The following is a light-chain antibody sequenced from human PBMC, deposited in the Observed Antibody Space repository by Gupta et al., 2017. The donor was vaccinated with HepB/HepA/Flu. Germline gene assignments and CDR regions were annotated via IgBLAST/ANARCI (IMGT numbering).Light chain of an antibody. CDR3: SSYTSSSTLV. CDR2: DVS. V-gene: IGLV2-14*01. CDR1: SSDVGGYNY. Sequence: QSALTQPASVSGSPGQSITISCTGTSSDVGGYNYVSWYQQHPGKAPKLMSYDVSNRPSGVSNRFSGSKSGNTASLTISGLQAEDEAYYYCSSYTSSSTLVFGTGTKLTVL. J-gene: IGLJ1*01.